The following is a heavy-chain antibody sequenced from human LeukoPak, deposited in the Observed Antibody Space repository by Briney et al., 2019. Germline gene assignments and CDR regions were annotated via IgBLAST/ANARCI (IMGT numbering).Heavy chain of an antibody. Sequence: GGSQRLSCAASGFTFSSHLMHWVRQAQGTGLVWVSSVKSDGTATNYADSVKGRFTISRDNAKNTLYLQMNSLRVEDTAVYYCVRKFATGDWGQGTLVTVSS. CDR1: GFTFSSHL. V-gene: IGHV3-74*01. D-gene: IGHD7-27*01. J-gene: IGHJ4*02. CDR2: VKSDGTAT. CDR3: VRKFATGD.